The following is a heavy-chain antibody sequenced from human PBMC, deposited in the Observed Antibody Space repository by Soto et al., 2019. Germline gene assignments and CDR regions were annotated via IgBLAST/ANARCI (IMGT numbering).Heavy chain of an antibody. V-gene: IGHV1-69*05. CDR2: IIPIGGTA. Sequence: SVKVSCKASGGTFSSYAISWVRQAPGQGLEWMGVIIPIGGTANYAQKFQGRVTMTRDTSTSTVYMELSSLRSEDTAVYYCARAGHSGYDYAFDIWGQGTMVTVSS. CDR1: GGTFSSYA. D-gene: IGHD5-12*01. CDR3: ARAGHSGYDYAFDI. J-gene: IGHJ3*02.